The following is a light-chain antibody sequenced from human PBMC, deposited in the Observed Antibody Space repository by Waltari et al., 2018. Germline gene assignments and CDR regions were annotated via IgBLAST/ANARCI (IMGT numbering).Light chain of an antibody. CDR2: AVS. CDR3: SSYTNSSTRV. CDR1: SSAVGDYNS. V-gene: IGLV2-14*01. Sequence: QSALTQTASVSGSPGQSTTISCPGTSSAVGDYNSAPWYQQHPGKAPKLLIFAVSNRPSGVSDRFSGSKSANTASLTISGLQADDEADYYCSSYTNSSTRVFGTGTKVTVL. J-gene: IGLJ1*01.